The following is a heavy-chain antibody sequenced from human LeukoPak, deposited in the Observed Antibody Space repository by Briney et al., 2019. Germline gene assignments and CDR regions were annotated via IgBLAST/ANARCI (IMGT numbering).Heavy chain of an antibody. CDR2: ISWNSGSI. D-gene: IGHD6-19*01. J-gene: IGHJ4*02. CDR3: AKDNGSGRFTGLFDY. V-gene: IGHV3-9*01. Sequence: GGSLRLSCAASGFTFDDYAVHWVRQAPGKGLEWVSGISWNSGSIGYADSVKGRFTISRDNAKNSLYLQMNSLRAEDTALYYCAKDNGSGRFTGLFDYWGQGTLVTVSS. CDR1: GFTFDDYA.